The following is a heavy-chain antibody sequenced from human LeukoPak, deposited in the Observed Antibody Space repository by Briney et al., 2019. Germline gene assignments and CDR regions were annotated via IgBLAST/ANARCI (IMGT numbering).Heavy chain of an antibody. CDR3: TTDVIATQHMVDY. J-gene: IGHJ4*02. CDR2: IKSKTDGGAT. D-gene: IGHD2/OR15-2a*01. CDR1: GFTFSSAW. V-gene: IGHV3-15*01. Sequence: GGSLRLSCAASGFTFSSAWMSWVRQAPGKGLEWVGRIKSKTDGGATDYAAPVKGRFTISRDDSKNTLYLRMNSLKTEDTAVYYCTTDVIATQHMVDYWGQGTLVTVSS.